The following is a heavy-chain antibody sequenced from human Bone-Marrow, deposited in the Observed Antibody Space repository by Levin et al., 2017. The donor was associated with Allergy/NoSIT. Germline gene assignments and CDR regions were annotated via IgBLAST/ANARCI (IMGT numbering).Heavy chain of an antibody. CDR1: GFTFSNYG. V-gene: IGHV3-30*18. CDR3: AKDLSHSSGWTGYYMDY. D-gene: IGHD6-19*01. J-gene: IGHJ4*02. Sequence: GGSLRLSCTASGFTFSNYGMHWVRQAPGKGLEWVAFISYDGGNRKSRDSERGRFIISRDNSKNTVFLQMDSLRPEDTAVYYCAKDLSHSSGWTGYYMDYWGQGSLVTVSS. CDR2: ISYDGGNR.